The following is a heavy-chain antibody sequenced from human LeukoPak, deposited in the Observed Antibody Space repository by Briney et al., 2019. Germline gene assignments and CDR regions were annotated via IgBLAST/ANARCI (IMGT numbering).Heavy chain of an antibody. D-gene: IGHD4-17*01. CDR2: INNRGSST. CDR3: AKERQTGDYFTSDY. CDR1: GFTFSSYT. V-gene: IGHV3-23*01. J-gene: IGHJ4*02. Sequence: PGGSLRLSCAASGFTFSSYTMSWVRQAPGEGLEWLSAINNRGSSTYYAGSVKDRFTISRDNSENTLYLQMNSLTVDDTAVYFRAKERQTGDYFTSDYWGQGTLVTVSS.